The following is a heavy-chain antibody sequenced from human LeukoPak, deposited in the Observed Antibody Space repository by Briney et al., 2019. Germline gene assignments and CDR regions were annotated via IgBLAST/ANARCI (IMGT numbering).Heavy chain of an antibody. CDR3: ARGGFSPDDY. CDR1: GFTFSGHW. D-gene: IGHD2-15*01. CDR2: ISQDGREK. J-gene: IGHJ4*02. Sequence: PGGSLRLSCVASGFTFSGHWMSWVRQAPGQGLEWMANISQDGREKHYLDSVKGRFTISRDNAKNSLYLQMNSLRVDDTAVYYCARGGFSPDDYWGQGTLVTVSS. V-gene: IGHV3-7*01.